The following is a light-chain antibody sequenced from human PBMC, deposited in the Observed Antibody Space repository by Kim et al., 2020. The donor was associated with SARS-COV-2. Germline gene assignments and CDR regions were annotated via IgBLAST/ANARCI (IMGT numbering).Light chain of an antibody. V-gene: IGLV3-9*01. CDR1: NIGSKH. J-gene: IGLJ3*02. CDR3: QVWDNNTWV. CDR2: RDS. Sequence: VALGQTASSTCGGDNIGSKHVHWYQQKAGQAPVLVIYRDSSRPAEIPERFSGSNSGNTATLTVSRAQAGDEADYYCQVWDNNTWVFGAGTQLTVL.